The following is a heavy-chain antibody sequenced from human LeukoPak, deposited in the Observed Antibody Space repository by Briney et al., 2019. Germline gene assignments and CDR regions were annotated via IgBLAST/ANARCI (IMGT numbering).Heavy chain of an antibody. V-gene: IGHV1-69*06. Sequence: AASVKVSCKASGGTFSSYAISWVRQAPGQGLEWMGGIIPIFGTANYAQKFQGRVTITADKSTSTAYMELSRLRSDDTAVYYCARDRITSGSYHYYYYMDVWGKGTTVTVSS. CDR3: ARDRITSGSYHYYYYMDV. CDR1: GGTFSSYA. CDR2: IIPIFGTA. D-gene: IGHD1-26*01. J-gene: IGHJ6*03.